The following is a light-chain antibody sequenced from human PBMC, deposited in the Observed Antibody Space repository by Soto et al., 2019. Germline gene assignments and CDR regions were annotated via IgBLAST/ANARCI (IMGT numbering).Light chain of an antibody. CDR3: LLDYAYFWA. CDR1: QGIRSA. V-gene: IGKV1-6*01. Sequence: AIQVTQSPSSLSASVGDRVTITCRTSQGIRSALGWYQQKPGKVPKLLIYAASTLQSGVPSRFSGSGSGRDFTLTISSLQPEDFATYYCLLDYAYFWAFGQETKV. J-gene: IGKJ1*01. CDR2: AAS.